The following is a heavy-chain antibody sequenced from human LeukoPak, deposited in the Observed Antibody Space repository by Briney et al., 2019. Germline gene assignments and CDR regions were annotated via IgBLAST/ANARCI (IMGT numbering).Heavy chain of an antibody. CDR1: GFTFSSYA. D-gene: IGHD2-2*01. J-gene: IGHJ6*04. CDR2: ISGSGGST. V-gene: IGHV3-23*01. Sequence: GGSLRLSCAASGFTFSSYAMSWVRQAPGKGLEWVSAISGSGGSTYYADSVKGRFTISRDNSKNTLYLQMNSLRAEDTAVYYYAKAVGYCSSTSCYAPEDYYYGMDVWGKGTTVTVSS. CDR3: AKAVGYCSSTSCYAPEDYYYGMDV.